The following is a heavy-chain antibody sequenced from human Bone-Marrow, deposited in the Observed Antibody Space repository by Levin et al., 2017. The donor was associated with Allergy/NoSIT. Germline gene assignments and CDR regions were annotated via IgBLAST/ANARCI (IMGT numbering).Heavy chain of an antibody. D-gene: IGHD5-12*01. J-gene: IGHJ4*02. CDR3: GRRGYDSVDY. CDR2: VYSSGNT. CDR1: GGSISSGGSISSGSYY. Sequence: PSETLSLTCTVSGGSISSGGSISSGSYYWSWIRQPAGKGLEWIGRVYSSGNTDYDPALKSRVTISVDTSKNQFSLRLTSMTAADTAVYYCGRRGYDSVDYWGQGTLVTVAS. V-gene: IGHV4-61*02.